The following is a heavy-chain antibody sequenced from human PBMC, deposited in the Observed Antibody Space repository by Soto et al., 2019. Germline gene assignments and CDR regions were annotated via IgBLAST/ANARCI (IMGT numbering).Heavy chain of an antibody. CDR3: ARYDYNGYYFDY. V-gene: IGHV1-46*01. D-gene: IGHD4-4*01. CDR2: INPSGGST. J-gene: IGHJ4*02. CDR1: GYTFSTYY. Sequence: GASVKVSCKASGYTFSTYYMHWVRQAPGQGYEWMGIINPSGGSTTYAQKFQGRVTMTRDTSTTTVYMELSSLKSEDTTVYYCARYDYNGYYFDYWGQGTLVTVSS.